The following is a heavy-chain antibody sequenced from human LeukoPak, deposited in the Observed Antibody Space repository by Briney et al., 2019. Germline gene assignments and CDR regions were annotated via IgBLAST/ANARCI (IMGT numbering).Heavy chain of an antibody. CDR2: IYYSGST. J-gene: IGHJ3*02. Sequence: PSETLSLTCTVSGGSISSGGYYWSWIRQHPGKGLEWIGYIYYSGSTYYNPSLKSRVTISVDTSKNQFSLKLSSVTAADTAVYYCVRDYGPHDAFDIWGQGTMVTVSS. V-gene: IGHV4-31*03. CDR1: GGSISSGGYY. D-gene: IGHD3-10*01. CDR3: VRDYGPHDAFDI.